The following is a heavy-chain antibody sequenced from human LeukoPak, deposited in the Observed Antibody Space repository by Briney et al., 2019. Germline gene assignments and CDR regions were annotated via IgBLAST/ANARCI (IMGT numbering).Heavy chain of an antibody. Sequence: GGSLRLSCATSGFTFDDYGMSWVRQAPGKGLEWVSGINWNGGSTGYADSVKGRFTISRDNAKNSLYLQMNSLRAEDTALYYCAREDSAGTGHLKTHWGQGTLVTVSS. CDR2: INWNGGST. CDR3: AREDSAGTGHLKTH. D-gene: IGHD6-19*01. J-gene: IGHJ4*02. V-gene: IGHV3-20*04. CDR1: GFTFDDYG.